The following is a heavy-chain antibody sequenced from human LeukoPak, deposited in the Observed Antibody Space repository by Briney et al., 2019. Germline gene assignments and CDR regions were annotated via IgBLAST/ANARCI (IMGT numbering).Heavy chain of an antibody. CDR2: IKQDGSEK. J-gene: IGHJ4*02. V-gene: IGHV3-7*01. D-gene: IGHD3-22*01. CDR1: GFTVSSNY. CDR3: ARDLPYYYDPVGVNDY. Sequence: PGGSLRLSCAASGFTVSSNYMSWVRQAPGKGLEWVANIKQDGSEKYYVDSVKGRFTISRDNAKNSLYLQVNSLRAEDTAVYYCARDLPYYYDPVGVNDYWGQGTLVTVSS.